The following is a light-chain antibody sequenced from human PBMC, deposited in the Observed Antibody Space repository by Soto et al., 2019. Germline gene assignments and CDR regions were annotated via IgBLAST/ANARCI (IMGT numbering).Light chain of an antibody. CDR3: QQYGRSPFT. CDR2: GAS. J-gene: IGKJ3*01. Sequence: EIVMTQSPDTLSLSPGETATLSCRASQSVSSNFVAWFHQKPGQAPRLLIYGASSRAIGIPDRFSASGSGTDFTLTISRLEPEDFAVYYCQQYGRSPFTFGPGTNVEIK. CDR1: QSVSSNF. V-gene: IGKV3-20*01.